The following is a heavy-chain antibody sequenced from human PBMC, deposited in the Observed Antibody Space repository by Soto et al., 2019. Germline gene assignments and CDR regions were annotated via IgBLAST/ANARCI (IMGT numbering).Heavy chain of an antibody. CDR1: GYTFTSYG. J-gene: IGHJ4*02. D-gene: IGHD4-17*01. CDR3: ARDLAKRDYGDYDY. V-gene: IGHV1-18*04. Sequence: GASVQVSCQASGYTFTSYGISWVRQAPGQGLEGMGWISAYKGNTNYAQKLQGRVTMTTDTSTSTAYRELRSLISDDTAVYYCARDLAKRDYGDYDYWGQGTLVTVSS. CDR2: ISAYKGNT.